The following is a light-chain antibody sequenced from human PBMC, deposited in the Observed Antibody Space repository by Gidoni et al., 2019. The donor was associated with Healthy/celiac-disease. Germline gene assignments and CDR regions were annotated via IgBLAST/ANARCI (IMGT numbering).Light chain of an antibody. CDR1: QSVSSN. CDR2: GAS. CDR3: QQYNNWAPEQT. J-gene: IGKJ2*01. V-gene: IGKV3-15*01. Sequence: EIVMTQSPATLSVSPGERATLSCRASQSVSSNLAWYQQKPGQAPRLLIYGASTRATGIPARFSGSGSGTEFTLTISSLQSEDFAVYYCQQYNNWAPEQTFGQGTKLEIK.